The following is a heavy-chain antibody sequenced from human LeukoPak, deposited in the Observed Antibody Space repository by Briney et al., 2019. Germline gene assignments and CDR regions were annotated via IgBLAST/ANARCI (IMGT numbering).Heavy chain of an antibody. J-gene: IGHJ6*03. CDR2: FSSSSTYI. V-gene: IGHV3-21*01. CDR3: ARVYCSTTNCHGYYYYYMDV. Sequence: GGSLRLSCAASGFTFSSYNMNWVRQAPGKGLEWVSSFSSSSTYIYYADSVKGRFTISRDNAKNSLYLQMNSLRAEDTAVYYCARVYCSTTNCHGYYYYYMDVWGKGTTVTVSS. CDR1: GFTFSSYN. D-gene: IGHD2-2*01.